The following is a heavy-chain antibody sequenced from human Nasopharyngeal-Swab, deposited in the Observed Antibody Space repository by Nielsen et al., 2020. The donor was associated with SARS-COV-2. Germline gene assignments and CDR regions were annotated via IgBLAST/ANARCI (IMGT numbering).Heavy chain of an antibody. D-gene: IGHD5-12*01. CDR2: ITGTSDSI. J-gene: IGHJ4*02. CDR3: ARERGGGYGDY. Sequence: GESLKISCAASGFTFSPYTMTWVRQAPGKGLEWLSYITGTSDSIRYADSVKGRFTISRDNAKNSLFLQMNGLTAEDTAVYYYARERGGGYGDYWGQGTLVTVSS. V-gene: IGHV3-48*04. CDR1: GFTFSPYT.